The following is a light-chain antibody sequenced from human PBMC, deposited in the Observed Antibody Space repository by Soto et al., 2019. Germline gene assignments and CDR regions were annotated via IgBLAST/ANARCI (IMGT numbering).Light chain of an antibody. V-gene: IGLV2-14*01. J-gene: IGLJ2*01. CDR3: SSYTSSSTPVV. CDR2: DVS. CDR1: SSDFGGYNY. Sequence: QSALTQPASVSGSPGQSITISCTGTSSDFGGYNYVSWYQRHPGKAPKLMIYDVSNRPSGVSNPFSGSKSGNTASLTISGLQAEDEADYYCSSYTSSSTPVVFGGGTKLTVL.